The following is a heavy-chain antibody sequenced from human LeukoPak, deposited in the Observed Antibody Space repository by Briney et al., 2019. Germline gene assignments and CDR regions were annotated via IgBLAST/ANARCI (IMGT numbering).Heavy chain of an antibody. V-gene: IGHV1-2*02. CDR1: GYTFTGYY. D-gene: IGHD3-16*02. Sequence: ASVKVSCKASGYTFTGYYMHWVRQAPGQGLEWMGWINPNSGGTNYAQKFQGRVTMTRDTSISTAYMELSRLRSDDTAVYYCARAGVDDYVWGSYRYSRFDYWGQGTLVTVSS. CDR2: INPNSGGT. J-gene: IGHJ4*02. CDR3: ARAGVDDYVWGSYRYSRFDY.